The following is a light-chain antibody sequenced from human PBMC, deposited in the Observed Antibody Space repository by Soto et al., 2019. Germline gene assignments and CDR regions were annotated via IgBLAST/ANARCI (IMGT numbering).Light chain of an antibody. J-gene: IGLJ1*01. Sequence: QSVLPQPASVSGSPGQSITISCTGTSSDVGSYPLVSWYQQHPGEAPKLLIFEVFRRPSGVSNRFSGSKSGNTASLTISGLQAEDEAEYYCCSYAGSISPYVFGTGTKVTVL. CDR1: SSDVGSYPL. CDR3: CSYAGSISPYV. V-gene: IGLV2-23*02. CDR2: EVF.